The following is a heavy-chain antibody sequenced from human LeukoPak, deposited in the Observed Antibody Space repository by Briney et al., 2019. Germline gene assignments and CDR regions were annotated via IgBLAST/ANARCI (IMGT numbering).Heavy chain of an antibody. D-gene: IGHD6-19*01. J-gene: IGHJ3*02. CDR1: GHTFTSYA. CDR2: ISVYNGNT. CDR3: ARFGLGKHIEVAGIPFDI. Sequence: ASVKVSCKASGHTFTSYAISWVRQAPGQGLEWMGWISVYNGNTNYAQKLQGRVTMTTDTSTSTAYMELRSLRSDDTAVYYCARFGLGKHIEVAGIPFDIWGQGTMVTVSS. V-gene: IGHV1-18*01.